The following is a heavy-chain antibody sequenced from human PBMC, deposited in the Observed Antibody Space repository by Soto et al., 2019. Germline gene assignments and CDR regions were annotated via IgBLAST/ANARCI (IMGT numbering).Heavy chain of an antibody. V-gene: IGHV1-46*01. J-gene: IGHJ6*01. CDR2: GNPRSTDT. CDR3: ARELERNNARAGGYGLDV. Sequence: QVQLVQSGAEVKKPAASVTLSCKASGNTFTSYYIHWVRQAPGQGLERKRIGNPRSTDTNYSPKFQGRVTMTSATPTSTGYMGLSSLRSEDTAIYYCARELERNNARAGGYGLDVWGQGTTVTVSS. D-gene: IGHD1-1*01. CDR1: GNTFTSYY.